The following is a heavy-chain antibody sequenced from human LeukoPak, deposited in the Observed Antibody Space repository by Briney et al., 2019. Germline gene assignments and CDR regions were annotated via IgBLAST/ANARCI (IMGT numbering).Heavy chain of an antibody. Sequence: PSETLSLTCTVSGGSISSSSYYWGWIRQPPGKGLEWIGSIYYSGSTYYNPSLKSRVTISVDTSKNQFSLKLSSVTAADTAVYYCARQNRGNYYDSSGYYYSSMAWFDPWGQGTLVTVSS. CDR3: ARQNRGNYYDSSGYYYSSMAWFDP. D-gene: IGHD3-22*01. CDR2: IYYSGST. CDR1: GGSISSSSYY. J-gene: IGHJ5*02. V-gene: IGHV4-39*01.